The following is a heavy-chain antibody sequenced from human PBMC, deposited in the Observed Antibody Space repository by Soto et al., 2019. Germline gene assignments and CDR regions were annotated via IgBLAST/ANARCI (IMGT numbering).Heavy chain of an antibody. CDR3: ATGSGNGSGY. CDR2: ISSGSRTI. Sequence: EVQLVESGGSLVQPGGSLRLSCAAYGFTFSTHTMNWVRQAPGKGLEWLSYISSGSRTIYYADSVMGRFTISRDNAQNSLYLQMHSLRDEDTAVYYCATGSGNGSGYWGQGTLVTVSS. V-gene: IGHV3-48*02. J-gene: IGHJ4*02. CDR1: GFTFSTHT. D-gene: IGHD3-10*01.